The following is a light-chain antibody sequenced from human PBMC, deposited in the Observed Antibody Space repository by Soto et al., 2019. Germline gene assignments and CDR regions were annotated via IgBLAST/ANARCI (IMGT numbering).Light chain of an antibody. CDR1: SSDVGGYNY. V-gene: IGLV2-14*01. J-gene: IGLJ1*01. Sequence: QSALTQPASVSGSPGQSITISCTGTSSDVGGYNYVSWYQQHPGKAPKLMIYDVSNRPSGVSNRFSGSKSGNTASLTISGLQAEDEADYYCSSYTSRSTRLYVFGTGTKLTVL. CDR2: DVS. CDR3: SSYTSRSTRLYV.